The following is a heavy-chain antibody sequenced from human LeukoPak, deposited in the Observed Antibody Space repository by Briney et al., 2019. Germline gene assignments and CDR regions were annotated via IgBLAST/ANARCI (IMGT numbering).Heavy chain of an antibody. Sequence: ASVKVSCKASGGTFSSYAISWVRQAPGQGLEWMGGIIPIFGTANYAQKFQGRVTITADESMSTAYMELSSLRSEDTAVYYCARGRDGYNYVVYWGQGTLVTVSS. CDR3: ARGRDGYNYVVY. J-gene: IGHJ4*02. D-gene: IGHD5-24*01. CDR2: IIPIFGTA. CDR1: GGTFSSYA. V-gene: IGHV1-69*13.